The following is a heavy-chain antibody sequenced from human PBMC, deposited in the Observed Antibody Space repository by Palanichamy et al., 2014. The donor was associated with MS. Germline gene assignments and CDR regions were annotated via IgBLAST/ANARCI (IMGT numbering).Heavy chain of an antibody. V-gene: IGHV1-3*01. Sequence: QVQLVRSGAEVKKPGASVKVSCKASGYAFTDYAIHWVRQAPGQRLEWMGWINAGNGNTKYSQKFQSGVTITRDTSADTAYMELSSLRSEDTALYYCAREHDSWSGYSFDFWGQGTLVTASS. J-gene: IGHJ4*02. CDR2: INAGNGNT. CDR3: AREHDSWSGYSFDF. CDR1: GYAFTDYA. D-gene: IGHD3-3*01.